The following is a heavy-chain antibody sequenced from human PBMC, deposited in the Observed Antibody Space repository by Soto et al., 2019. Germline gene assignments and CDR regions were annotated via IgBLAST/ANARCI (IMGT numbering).Heavy chain of an antibody. CDR3: ARDPSYGDYGWFDP. CDR1: GFTFSSYG. J-gene: IGHJ5*02. Sequence: GGSLRLSCAASGFTFSSYGMHWVRQAPGKGLEWVAVIWYDGSNKYYADSVKGRFTISRDNSKNTLYLQMNSLRAEDTAVYYCARDPSYGDYGWFDPWGQGTLVTVSS. V-gene: IGHV3-33*01. CDR2: IWYDGSNK. D-gene: IGHD4-17*01.